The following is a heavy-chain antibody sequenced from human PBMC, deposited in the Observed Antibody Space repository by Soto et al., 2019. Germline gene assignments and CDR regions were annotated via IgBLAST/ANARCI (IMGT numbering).Heavy chain of an antibody. J-gene: IGHJ4*02. CDR2: ISAHNGNT. CDR3: ARGRYGDY. D-gene: IGHD1-1*01. Sequence: QVHLVQSGAEVKKPGASVKVSCKASGYTFTSYGITWVRQAPGQGLEWMGWISAHNGNTDYAQKLQGRVIVTRDTSTRTAYMELRSLRSDDTAVYYGARGRYGDYWGQGALVTVSS. CDR1: GYTFTSYG. V-gene: IGHV1-18*01.